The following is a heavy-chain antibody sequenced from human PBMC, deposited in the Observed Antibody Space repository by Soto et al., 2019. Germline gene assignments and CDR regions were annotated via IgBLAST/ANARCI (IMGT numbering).Heavy chain of an antibody. CDR1: GVTVSTSA. D-gene: IGHD3-10*01. Sequence: QVQLVQSGAEVKMPGSSVKVSCKASGVTVSTSAISWVRQAPGQGLEWMGVIILIRGTTNYAQKFQGRVTITADKPTSTAYMELSSLRSEDTAVYYCAITPEVIIASDYCYYGMDDWGQGTTVTVSS. CDR3: AITPEVIIASDYCYYGMDD. V-gene: IGHV1-69*06. J-gene: IGHJ6*02. CDR2: IILIRGTT.